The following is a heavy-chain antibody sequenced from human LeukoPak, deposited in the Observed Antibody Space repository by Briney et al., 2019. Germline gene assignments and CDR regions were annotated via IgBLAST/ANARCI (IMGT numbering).Heavy chain of an antibody. CDR1: GYTFTGYY. J-gene: IGHJ4*02. Sequence: ASVKVSCKASGYTFTGYYMHWVRQAPGQGLEWMRWINPNSGGTNYAQKFQGRVTMTRDTSISTAYMELSRLRSDDTAVYYCARGVYSGYEPFDYWGQGTLVTVSS. CDR3: ARGVYSGYEPFDY. V-gene: IGHV1-2*02. CDR2: INPNSGGT. D-gene: IGHD5-12*01.